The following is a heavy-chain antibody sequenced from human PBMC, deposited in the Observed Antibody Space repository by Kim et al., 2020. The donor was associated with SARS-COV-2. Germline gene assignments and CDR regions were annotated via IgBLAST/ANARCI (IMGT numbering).Heavy chain of an antibody. CDR1: GFTVSTNY. V-gene: IGHV3-53*01. J-gene: IGHJ4*02. D-gene: IGHD2-8*02. Sequence: GGSLRLSCAASGFTVSTNYLTWVRQAPGRGLEWVSSIYKNGTTYNSDSVKGRFSISRDNSKNTVFLQMNSLRADDTAVYYCARQGYWSGLDYWGQGALAT. CDR3: ARQGYWSGLDY. CDR2: IYKNGTT.